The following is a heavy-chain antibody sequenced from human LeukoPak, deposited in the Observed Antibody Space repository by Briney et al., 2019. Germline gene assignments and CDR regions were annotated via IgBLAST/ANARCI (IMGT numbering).Heavy chain of an antibody. Sequence: GGSLRLSCAASGFTFRNYELIWVRQAPGKGLEFVSYIDGSGSTMYYADSVKGRFTISRDNTKNSVFLQMNSLRAEDTAVYYCSRDVNNTFDYWGQGTLVSVSS. CDR1: GFTFRNYE. J-gene: IGHJ4*02. V-gene: IGHV3-48*03. D-gene: IGHD1-14*01. CDR3: SRDVNNTFDY. CDR2: IDGSGSTM.